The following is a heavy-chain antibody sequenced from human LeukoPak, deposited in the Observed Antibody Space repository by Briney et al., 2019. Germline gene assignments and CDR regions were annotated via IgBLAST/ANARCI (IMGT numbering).Heavy chain of an antibody. CDR2: INQDGSEE. D-gene: IGHD3-16*02. J-gene: IGHJ1*01. V-gene: IGHV3-7*01. CDR3: AREGDSRWGELSP. CDR1: GFTFSNYW. Sequence: GGSLRLSCAASGFTFSNYWMTWVRQAPGKGLEWVAHINQDGSEEHYMDSVKARFTISRDNAKNSLSLQMNSLRAEDTAVYYCAREGDSRWGELSPWGQGTLVTVSA.